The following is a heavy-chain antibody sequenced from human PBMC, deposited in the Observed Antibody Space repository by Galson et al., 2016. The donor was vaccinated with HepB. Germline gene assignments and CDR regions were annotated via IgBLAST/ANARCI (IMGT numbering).Heavy chain of an antibody. Sequence: SLRLSCAASGFTFTSYTMNWVCQAPGKGLEWVSSISSSTIYIYYADPVKGRFTISRDNSKNTLYLQMTSMRSEDTAVYYCARDSGSGWHYYYYYMDVWGKGTTVTVSS. D-gene: IGHD6-19*01. CDR1: GFTFTSYT. V-gene: IGHV3-21*01. CDR3: ARDSGSGWHYYYYYMDV. J-gene: IGHJ6*03. CDR2: ISSSTIYI.